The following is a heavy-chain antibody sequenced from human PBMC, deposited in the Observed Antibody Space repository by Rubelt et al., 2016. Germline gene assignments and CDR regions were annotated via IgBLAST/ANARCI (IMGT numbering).Heavy chain of an antibody. CDR2: IRSKANSYAT. CDR3: TATLTTSGDY. CDR1: GFTFSGSA. Sequence: EVQLVESGGGLVQPGGSLKLSCATSGFTFSGSAMHWVRQASGKGLEWVGRIRSKANSYATVYAASVKDRFTISRDDSKNTAYRQMTSLKTEDTAVYYCTATLTTSGDYWGQVIRVTVAS. V-gene: IGHV3-73*01. D-gene: IGHD1-1*01. J-gene: IGHJ4*02.